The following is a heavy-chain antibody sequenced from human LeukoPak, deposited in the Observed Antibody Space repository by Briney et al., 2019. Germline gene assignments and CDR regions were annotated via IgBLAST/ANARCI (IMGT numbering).Heavy chain of an antibody. D-gene: IGHD2-15*01. CDR2: ITGDSNTI. CDR1: GGSISSYY. Sequence: PSETLSLTCTVSGGSISSYYWSWIRQPPGKGLEWVSFITGDSNTIYYADSMKGRFTVSRDNAENSLYLKMNSLSAEDTAVYYCARDRMGGSFDYWGQGTLVTVSS. J-gene: IGHJ4*02. V-gene: IGHV3-48*01. CDR3: ARDRMGGSFDY.